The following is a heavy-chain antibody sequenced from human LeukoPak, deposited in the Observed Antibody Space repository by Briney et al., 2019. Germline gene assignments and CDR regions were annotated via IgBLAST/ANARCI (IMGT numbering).Heavy chain of an antibody. Sequence: GGSLRLSCAASGFTFSSYAMSWVRQAPGKGLEWVSAISGSGGSTYYADSVKGRFTISSDNSKNTLYLQMNSLRAEDTAVYYCAKLIVVVIANDAFDIWGQGTMVTVSS. D-gene: IGHD3-22*01. CDR3: AKLIVVVIANDAFDI. CDR2: ISGSGGST. CDR1: GFTFSSYA. J-gene: IGHJ3*02. V-gene: IGHV3-23*01.